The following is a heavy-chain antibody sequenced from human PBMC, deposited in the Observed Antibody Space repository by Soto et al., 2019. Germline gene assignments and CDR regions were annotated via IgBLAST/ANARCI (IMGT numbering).Heavy chain of an antibody. D-gene: IGHD2-21*02. CDR3: ARGWLYDRGVVTQYYFDY. V-gene: IGHV3-74*01. J-gene: IGHJ4*02. CDR2: INSDGSST. CDR1: GFTLSGTW. Sequence: EVQLVESGGGLVQPGGSLRLSCAASGFTLSGTWRNWVGQAPGKGWGWASGINSDGSSTSYADSVKGRFTISRDNAKNTLYLQMNSLRAEDTAVYYCARGWLYDRGVVTQYYFDYWGQGTLVTVSS.